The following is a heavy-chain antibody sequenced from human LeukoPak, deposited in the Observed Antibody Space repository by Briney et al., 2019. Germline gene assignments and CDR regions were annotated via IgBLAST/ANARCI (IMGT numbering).Heavy chain of an antibody. D-gene: IGHD2-21*02. CDR2: ISDDGSAT. CDR1: GFTFINYA. V-gene: IGHV3-74*01. J-gene: IGHJ4*02. Sequence: GGSLRLSCAASGFTFINYAMHWVRQGSGKGLEWVSRISDDGSATTYADSVRGRFTISRDNAKNTLYLRMNSLRADDAAVYYCAREAPCGSDCSFYQDYWGQGTLVTVSS. CDR3: AREAPCGSDCSFYQDY.